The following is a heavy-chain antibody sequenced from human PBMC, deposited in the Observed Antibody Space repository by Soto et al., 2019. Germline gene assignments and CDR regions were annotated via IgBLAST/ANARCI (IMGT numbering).Heavy chain of an antibody. CDR2: IIPIFGTA. V-gene: IGHV1-69*13. D-gene: IGHD3-3*01. J-gene: IGHJ6*02. CDR3: ASRRXDFWSGYYPIEYYGMDV. Sequence: ASVKVSCKASGGTFSSYAISWVRQAPGQGLEWTGGIIPIFGTANYAQKFQGRVTITADESTSTAYMELSSLRSEDTAVYYCASRRXDFWSGYYPIEYYGMDVWGQGTTVTVSS. CDR1: GGTFSSYA.